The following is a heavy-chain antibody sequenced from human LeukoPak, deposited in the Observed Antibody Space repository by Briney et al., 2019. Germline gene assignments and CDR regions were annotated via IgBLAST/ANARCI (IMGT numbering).Heavy chain of an antibody. CDR3: AKTRPLDSSSWSHGDY. CDR1: GFTFSSYA. D-gene: IGHD6-13*01. CDR2: ISKSGDNT. V-gene: IGHV3-23*01. Sequence: GGSLRLSCAASGFTFSSYAMSWARQAPGKGLEWISGISKSGDNTQYADSVKGRFTISRDNSKNTLYLQMNSLRAEDTAVYYCAKTRPLDSSSWSHGDYWGQGTLVTVSS. J-gene: IGHJ4*02.